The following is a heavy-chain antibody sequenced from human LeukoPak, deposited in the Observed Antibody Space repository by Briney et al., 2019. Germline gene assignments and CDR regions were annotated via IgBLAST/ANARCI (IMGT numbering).Heavy chain of an antibody. Sequence: GASVKVSCKASGYTFTGYYMHWVRQAPGEGLEWMGWINPNSGGTKYAQKFQGRVTMTRDTSINTAYMKVRRLTSDDTAVYYCARERGTLAVAGDAVDIWGQGTMVTVSS. V-gene: IGHV1-2*02. D-gene: IGHD6-19*01. CDR1: GYTFTGYY. J-gene: IGHJ3*02. CDR2: INPNSGGT. CDR3: ARERGTLAVAGDAVDI.